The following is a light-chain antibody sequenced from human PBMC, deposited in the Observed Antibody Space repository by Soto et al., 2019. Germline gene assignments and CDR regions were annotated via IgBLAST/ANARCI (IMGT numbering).Light chain of an antibody. CDR2: DAS. CDR1: QSVSSY. Sequence: EIVLTQSPATQSLSPGERATLSCRDSQSVSSYLAWYQQKPGQAPRLLIYDASNRATGIPARFSGSGSGTDFTLTISSLEPEDFAVYYCQQRSNWPLMYTFGQGTKLEIK. J-gene: IGKJ2*01. CDR3: QQRSNWPLMYT. V-gene: IGKV3-11*01.